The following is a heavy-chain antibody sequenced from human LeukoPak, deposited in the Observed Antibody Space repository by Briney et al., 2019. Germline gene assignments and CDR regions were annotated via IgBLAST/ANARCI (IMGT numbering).Heavy chain of an antibody. J-gene: IGHJ4*02. CDR3: AKDAERGFDFSNSLQS. D-gene: IGHD4-11*01. CDR2: IWNDGSDK. CDR1: GCTFSHYA. Sequence: PGGSLRLSCTTSGCTFSHYAMHWVRQAPGKGLQWVAVIWNDGSDKYYGDSVKGRFTISRDNSKKTVYLQLSSLRVEDTAVYYCAKDAERGFDFSNSLQSWGQGTLVTVSS. V-gene: IGHV3-33*06.